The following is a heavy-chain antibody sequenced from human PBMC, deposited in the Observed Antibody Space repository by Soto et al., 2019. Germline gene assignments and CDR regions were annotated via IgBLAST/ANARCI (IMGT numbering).Heavy chain of an antibody. J-gene: IGHJ5*02. CDR1: GYTFTSYG. CDR3: ARGRPSVAAAGTEWFDP. V-gene: IGHV1-18*01. CDR2: ISAYNGNT. D-gene: IGHD6-13*01. Sequence: ASVKVSCKASGYTFTSYGISWVRQAPGQGLERMGWISAYNGNTNYAQKLQGRVTMTTDTSTSTAYMELRSLRSDDTAAYYFARGRPSVAAAGTEWFDPWGQGTLVTVSS.